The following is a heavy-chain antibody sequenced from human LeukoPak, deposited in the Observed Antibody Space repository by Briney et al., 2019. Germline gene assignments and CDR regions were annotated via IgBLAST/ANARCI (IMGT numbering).Heavy chain of an antibody. D-gene: IGHD5-18*01. J-gene: IGHJ4*02. V-gene: IGHV3-7*01. CDR2: IKQDGSDK. Sequence: GDSLRLSCAASGFTFTKYWMTWVRQAPGKGLEWVGNIKQDGSDKNYMDSVKGRFTISRDNTKNSVYLQMSSLRAEDTAVYYCLGGQTAMVGWGQGTLVTVSS. CDR3: LGGQTAMVG. CDR1: GFTFTKYW.